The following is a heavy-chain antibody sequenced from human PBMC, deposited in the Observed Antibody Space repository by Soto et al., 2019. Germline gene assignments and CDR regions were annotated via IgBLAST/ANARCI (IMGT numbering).Heavy chain of an antibody. J-gene: IGHJ5*02. CDR3: ARQGATATTLPLIWFAP. Sequence: VHLVQSGAEVNKPWESLKISCKGSGYSFAGYWIAWGRQMPGKGLEWMGFIYPANSDTRYSPSFQGQVSISADKSISTAYLQWSSLTASDTAIYSCARQGATATTLPLIWFAPWGQATLVTVSS. D-gene: IGHD1-1*01. CDR1: GYSFAGYW. V-gene: IGHV5-51*01. CDR2: IYPANSDT.